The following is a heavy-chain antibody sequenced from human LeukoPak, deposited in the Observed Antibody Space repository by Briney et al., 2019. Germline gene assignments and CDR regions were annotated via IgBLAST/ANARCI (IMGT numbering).Heavy chain of an antibody. J-gene: IGHJ4*02. D-gene: IGHD2-2*01. Sequence: ASVKVSCKASGYTFTGYYMHWVRQAPGQGLEWMGWINPNSGGTNYAQKFQGRVTMTRDTSISTAYMELSRLRSDDTAVYYCAHRYCSSSSCYEGLDYWGQGTLVIVSS. V-gene: IGHV1-2*02. CDR2: INPNSGGT. CDR1: GYTFTGYY. CDR3: AHRYCSSSSCYEGLDY.